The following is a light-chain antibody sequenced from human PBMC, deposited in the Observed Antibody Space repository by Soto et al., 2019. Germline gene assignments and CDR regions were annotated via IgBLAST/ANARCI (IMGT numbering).Light chain of an antibody. J-gene: IGKJ1*01. Sequence: DIQMTQSPFTLSASVGDRVTITCRASQSINSWLAWYQQKPGKAPKLLIYDASGLQVGVPSRFSGSGSGAEFTLTISSLQPDDFATYYCQQYNSYPRTFGQGTKVEIK. CDR1: QSINSW. CDR3: QQYNSYPRT. V-gene: IGKV1-5*01. CDR2: DAS.